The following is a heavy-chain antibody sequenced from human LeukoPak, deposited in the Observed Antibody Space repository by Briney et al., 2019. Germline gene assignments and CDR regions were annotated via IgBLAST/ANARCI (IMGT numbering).Heavy chain of an antibody. J-gene: IGHJ4*02. CDR1: GYIFSDYW. D-gene: IGHD3-16*01. Sequence: ASVKVSCKASGYIFSDYWIHWVRQAPGRGLECLGWIDPASGITNQPQKFQGRITVTRDTSASTVCMDLTGLTTDDTALYYCARVGAPGGLRPYHYYYWGQGTLVTVSS. CDR3: ARVGAPGGLRPYHYYY. V-gene: IGHV1-2*02. CDR2: IDPASGIT.